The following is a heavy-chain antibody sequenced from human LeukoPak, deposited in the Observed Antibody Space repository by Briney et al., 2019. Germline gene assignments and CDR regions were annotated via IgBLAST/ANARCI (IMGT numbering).Heavy chain of an antibody. Sequence: SETLSLTCAVYGGSFSGYYWSWIRQPPGKGLEWIGEINHSGSTDYNPSLKSRVTISVDTSKNQFSLKLSSVTAADTAVYYCARGTVLLWFRELYPATCYFDYWGQGTLVTVSS. CDR2: INHSGST. D-gene: IGHD3-10*01. CDR1: GGSFSGYY. CDR3: ARGTVLLWFRELYPATCYFDY. V-gene: IGHV4-34*01. J-gene: IGHJ4*02.